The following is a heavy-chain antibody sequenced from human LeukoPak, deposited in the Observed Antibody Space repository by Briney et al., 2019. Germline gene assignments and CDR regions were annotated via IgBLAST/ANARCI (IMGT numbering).Heavy chain of an antibody. Sequence: ASVKVCCKASGYTFTGYYMHWVRQAPGQGLEWMGWINPNSGGTNYAQKFQGRVTMTRDTSISTAYMELSRLRSDDTAVYYCARVNEHFDWLIFDYWGQGTLVTVSS. CDR1: GYTFTGYY. CDR3: ARVNEHFDWLIFDY. D-gene: IGHD3-9*01. V-gene: IGHV1-2*02. J-gene: IGHJ4*02. CDR2: INPNSGGT.